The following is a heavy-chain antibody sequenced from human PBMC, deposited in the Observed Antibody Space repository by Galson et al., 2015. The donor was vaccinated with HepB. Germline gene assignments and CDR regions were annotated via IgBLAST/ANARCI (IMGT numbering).Heavy chain of an antibody. D-gene: IGHD6-13*01. J-gene: IGHJ4*02. CDR2: ITPIFGTP. CDR1: GGTFNTYT. CDR3: AREGLAATPNPVDF. Sequence: SVKVSCKASGGTFNTYTISWVRQAPGQGLEWMGGITPIFGTPNYAQKFQGRVTITADESTRTAYMELSSLRSEDTAVYYCAREGLAATPNPVDFWGQGTLVTVSS. V-gene: IGHV1-69*13.